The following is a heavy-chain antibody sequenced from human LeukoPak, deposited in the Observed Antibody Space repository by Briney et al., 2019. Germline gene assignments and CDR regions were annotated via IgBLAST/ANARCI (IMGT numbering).Heavy chain of an antibody. Sequence: GGSLRLSCVASGFTFSSTTMGWVRQAPGRGLEWVSSITAIDGRTYFADSVRGRFTISRNNSKNTVYLQLNSLRAGDTAIYYCTKDRRGPAAGTWYFDSWGQGTLVTVSS. J-gene: IGHJ4*02. CDR3: TKDRRGPAAGTWYFDS. D-gene: IGHD6-13*01. CDR2: ITAIDGRT. V-gene: IGHV3-23*01. CDR1: GFTFSSTT.